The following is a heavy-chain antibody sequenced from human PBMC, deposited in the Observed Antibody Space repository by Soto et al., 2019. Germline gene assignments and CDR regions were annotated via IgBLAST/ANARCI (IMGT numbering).Heavy chain of an antibody. D-gene: IGHD1-20*01. V-gene: IGHV1-18*01. CDR2: XSXXXGXT. CDR3: AREDRYERSDAFDI. Sequence: ASVKVSCKASGYTFTSYGIGWVRQAPGQGLEWMXWXSXXXGXTXXXQXXXXRVTMTTDTSTSTAYMGLRSLRSDDTAVYFCAREDRYERSDAFDIWGQGTMVTVSS. J-gene: IGHJ3*02. CDR1: GYTFTSYG.